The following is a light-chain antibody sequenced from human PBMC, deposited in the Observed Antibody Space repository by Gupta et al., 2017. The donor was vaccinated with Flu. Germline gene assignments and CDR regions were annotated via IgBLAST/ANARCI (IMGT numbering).Light chain of an antibody. CDR2: DAS. CDR1: QGINTN. J-gene: IGKJ1*01. V-gene: IGKV3-15*01. Sequence: ERATLSCRASQGINTNVAWYQQKPGQAPRVIIYDASTRAADIPARFVGSGSGTDFTLAISSLQSEDSALYYCQQYNNWPPWTFGQGTKVEVK. CDR3: QQYNNWPPWT.